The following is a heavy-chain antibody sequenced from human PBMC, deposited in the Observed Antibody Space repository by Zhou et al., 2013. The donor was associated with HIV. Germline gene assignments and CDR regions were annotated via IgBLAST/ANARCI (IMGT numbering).Heavy chain of an antibody. D-gene: IGHD1-1*01. Sequence: QVQLVQSGAEVKKPGSSVKVSCKASGGTFNTYFISWVRQAPGQGLEWMGGIIPIFGTPNYAQKFQGRVTVTTDESTSTAYMELSSLRSEDTAVYYCARHRGGTGRVVPTPWGQGTLVTGLL. CDR3: ARHRGGTGRVVPTP. CDR1: GGTFNTYF. V-gene: IGHV1-69*05. CDR2: IIPIFGTP. J-gene: IGHJ5*02.